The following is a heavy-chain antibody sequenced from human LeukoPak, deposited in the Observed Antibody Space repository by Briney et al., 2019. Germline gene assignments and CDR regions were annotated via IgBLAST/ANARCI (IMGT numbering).Heavy chain of an antibody. CDR3: ARGEYDLLGDY. J-gene: IGHJ4*02. D-gene: IGHD3-10*01. V-gene: IGHV1-18*01. CDR1: GYTFSSHS. Sequence: ASVKVSCKTSGYTFSSHSTNWVRPAPGQGLEWMGWISPYNGNTKYAQKLQGRATMTTDTSTSTAYMELRSLRSDDTAVYYCARGEYDLLGDYWGQGTLVTVSS. CDR2: ISPYNGNT.